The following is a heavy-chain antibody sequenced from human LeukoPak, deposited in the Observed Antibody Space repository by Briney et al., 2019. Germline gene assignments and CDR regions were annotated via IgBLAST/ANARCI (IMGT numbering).Heavy chain of an antibody. CDR3: ARVIAARSYYYYGMDV. J-gene: IGHJ6*02. CDR2: IYYSGST. Sequence: PSETLSLTCTVSGGSISSSSYYWGWIRQPPGKGLEWIGSIYYSGSTYYNPSLKSRVTISVDTSKNQFSLKLSSVTAADTAVYYCARVIAARSYYYYGMDVWGQGTTVTVSS. CDR1: GGSISSSSYY. D-gene: IGHD6-6*01. V-gene: IGHV4-39*07.